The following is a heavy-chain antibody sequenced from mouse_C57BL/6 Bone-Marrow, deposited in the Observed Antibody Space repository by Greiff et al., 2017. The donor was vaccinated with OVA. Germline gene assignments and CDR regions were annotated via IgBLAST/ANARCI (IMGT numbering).Heavy chain of an antibody. CDR3: TRVATVADYDAMDY. Sequence: EVKVEESGEGLVKPGGSLKLSCAASGFTFSSYAMSWVRQTPEKRLEWVAYISSGGDYIYYADTVKGRFTISRDNARNTLYLQMSSLKSEDTAMYYCTRVATVADYDAMDYWGQGTSVTVSS. CDR1: GFTFSSYA. CDR2: ISSGGDYI. V-gene: IGHV5-9-1*02. J-gene: IGHJ4*01. D-gene: IGHD1-1*01.